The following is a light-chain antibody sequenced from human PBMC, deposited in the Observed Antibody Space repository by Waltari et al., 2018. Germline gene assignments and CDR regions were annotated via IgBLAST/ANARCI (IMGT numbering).Light chain of an antibody. CDR1: QGISNY. Sequence: DIQMAQSPSSLSASVGDRVTITCRASQGISNYLNWYQQKPGKAPKLLIYAASSLQGGVPARFSGSGSGTDFTLTITNLQPEDLANYYCQQTYTTSWTFGQGTKVEI. CDR2: AAS. J-gene: IGKJ1*01. V-gene: IGKV1-39*01. CDR3: QQTYTTSWT.